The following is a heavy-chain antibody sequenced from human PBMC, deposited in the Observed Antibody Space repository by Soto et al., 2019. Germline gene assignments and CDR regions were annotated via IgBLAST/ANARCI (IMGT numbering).Heavy chain of an antibody. CDR3: AREDDDDSHFDH. J-gene: IGHJ5*02. CDR2: ISGDGFNQ. V-gene: IGHV3-30*14. Sequence: QVQLEESGGGVVQPGRSLRLSCVASGFTFSRYSISWVRQAPGKGLEWVAFISGDGFNQYYADFVKGRFTISRDNSRNTWFLQMNTLRIEDTAVYFCAREDDDDSHFDHWGQGTRVTVSS. D-gene: IGHD3-16*01. CDR1: GFTFSRYS.